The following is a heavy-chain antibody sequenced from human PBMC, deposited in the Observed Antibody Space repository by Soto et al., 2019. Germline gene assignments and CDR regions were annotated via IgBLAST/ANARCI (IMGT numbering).Heavy chain of an antibody. Sequence: GASVKVSCKASGYTFTSYDINWVRHATGQGLEWMGWMNPNSGNTGYAQKFQGRVTMTRNTSISTAYMELSSLRSEDTAVYYCARASIAARSGITKVIDYWGQGSLVTVSS. V-gene: IGHV1-8*01. CDR2: MNPNSGNT. CDR1: GYTFTSYD. J-gene: IGHJ4*02. D-gene: IGHD6-6*01. CDR3: ARASIAARSGITKVIDY.